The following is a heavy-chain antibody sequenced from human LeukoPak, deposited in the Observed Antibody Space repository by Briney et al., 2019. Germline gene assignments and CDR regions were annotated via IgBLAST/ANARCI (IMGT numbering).Heavy chain of an antibody. D-gene: IGHD5-24*01. CDR1: GFTFDSYS. CDR2: ISMSGRYI. J-gene: IGHJ4*02. Sequence: GGSLRLSCAASGFTFDSYSMNWVRQAPGKGLEWVASISMSGRYIHYAGSVRGRFTISRDNGRNSVYLQMTGLRIEDTATYFCARWLDGYTPLDYWGQGVLVTV. V-gene: IGHV3-21*01. CDR3: ARWLDGYTPLDY.